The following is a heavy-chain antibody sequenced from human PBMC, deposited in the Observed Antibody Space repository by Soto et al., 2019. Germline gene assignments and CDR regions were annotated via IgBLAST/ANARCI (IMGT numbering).Heavy chain of an antibody. D-gene: IGHD3-3*01. V-gene: IGHV3-23*01. CDR3: AKEVRVRGFAFDI. J-gene: IGHJ3*02. Sequence: LRLSCAASGFTFSSYAMSWVRQAPGKGLEWVSAISSSGGSTYYADSVKGRFTISRDNSKNTLYLQMNSLRVEDTAVYYCAKEVRVRGFAFDIWGQGTMVTVSS. CDR1: GFTFSSYA. CDR2: ISSSGGST.